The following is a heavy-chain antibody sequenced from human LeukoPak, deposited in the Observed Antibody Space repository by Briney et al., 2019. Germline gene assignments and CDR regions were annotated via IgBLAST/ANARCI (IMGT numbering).Heavy chain of an antibody. Sequence: GGCLRLSCAASGFSFSSYGMSWVREAPGKGLEWVSGISGRGASTYYADSVKGRFTISRDNSKNTLHLQMNSLRAEDTAVYYCAKDRSRYDSSAYDFDYWGQGTLVTVSS. J-gene: IGHJ4*02. CDR1: GFSFSSYG. CDR2: ISGRGAST. CDR3: AKDRSRYDSSAYDFDY. D-gene: IGHD3-22*01. V-gene: IGHV3-23*01.